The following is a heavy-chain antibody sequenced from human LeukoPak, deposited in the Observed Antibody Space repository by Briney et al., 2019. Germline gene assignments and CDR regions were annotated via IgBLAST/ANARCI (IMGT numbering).Heavy chain of an antibody. D-gene: IGHD3-22*01. V-gene: IGHV1-69*04. CDR3: ARDGHDSSGYVY. CDR2: IIPILGIA. CDR1: GGTFSSYT. J-gene: IGHJ4*02. Sequence: ASAKVSCKASGGTFSSYTISWVRQAPGQGLEWMGRIIPILGIANYAQKFQGRVTITADKSTSTAYMELSSLRSEDTAVYYCARDGHDSSGYVYWGQGTLVTVSS.